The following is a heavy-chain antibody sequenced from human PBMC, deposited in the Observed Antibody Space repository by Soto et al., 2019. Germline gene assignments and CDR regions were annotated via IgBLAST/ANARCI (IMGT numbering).Heavy chain of an antibody. J-gene: IGHJ4*02. CDR1: GFTFNTFG. CDR3: AKVGLPPPSPSWYPYYFDS. D-gene: IGHD6-13*01. V-gene: IGHV3-30*18. CDR2: ISYDGSDK. Sequence: QVQLVESGGDVVQPGRSLRLSCAASGFTFNTFGMHWVRQAPGKGLEWVSVISYDGSDKYYADSVKGRFTISRDNSKNTLYLEMNSLRAEDTAVYYCAKVGLPPPSPSWYPYYFDSWGQGTLVTVSS.